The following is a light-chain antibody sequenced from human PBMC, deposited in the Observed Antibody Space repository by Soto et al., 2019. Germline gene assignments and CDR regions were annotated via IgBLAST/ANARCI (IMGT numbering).Light chain of an antibody. CDR1: QSVGST. CDR3: QQSNGCPLT. Sequence: EIVLTQSPGTLSLSPGERATLSCRASQSVGSTLDWYQQKPGQAPRLLINDASNRVTGIPARFSGSGSGTDFTLTSSLLEPEDFAVYYCQQSNGCPLTFGGGTRVEIK. J-gene: IGKJ4*01. CDR2: DAS. V-gene: IGKV3-11*01.